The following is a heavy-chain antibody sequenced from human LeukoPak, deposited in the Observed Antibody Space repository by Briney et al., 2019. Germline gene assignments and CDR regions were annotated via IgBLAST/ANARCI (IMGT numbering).Heavy chain of an antibody. V-gene: IGHV4-34*01. CDR3: ASGSDWFFDF. D-gene: IGHD3-9*01. Sequence: PSETLSLTCAVYGGSFSGYYWSWIRQPPGKGLEWIGEINHSGSTNYNPSLKSRVTISVDTSKNQFSLKLSSVTAADTAVYYCASGSDWFFDFWGQGTLVTVSS. J-gene: IGHJ4*02. CDR2: INHSGST. CDR1: GGSFSGYY.